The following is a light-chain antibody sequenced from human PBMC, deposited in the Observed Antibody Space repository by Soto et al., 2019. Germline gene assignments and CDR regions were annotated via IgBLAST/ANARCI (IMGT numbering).Light chain of an antibody. V-gene: IGKV3-15*01. J-gene: IGKJ5*01. CDR1: QSFSSN. CDR3: QQYNNWPRT. CDR2: GAS. Sequence: EIVVTPSPATLSVSPGERATLSCRASQSFSSNLAWYQQKPGQAPRLLIYGASTRATGVPARFSGSGSGTEFTLTISSLQSEDFAVYYCQQYNNWPRTFGQGTRLEIK.